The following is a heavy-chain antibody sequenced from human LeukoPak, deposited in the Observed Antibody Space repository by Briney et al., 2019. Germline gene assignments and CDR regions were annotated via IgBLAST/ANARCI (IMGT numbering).Heavy chain of an antibody. Sequence: PGGSLRLSCAASGFTFRDYTMNWVRQAPGKGLEWVAVISYDGSNKYYADSVKGRFTISRDNSKNTLYLQMNSLRAEDTAVYYCARGGLWFGDHSRGYFDYWGQGTLVTVSS. D-gene: IGHD3-10*01. V-gene: IGHV3-30*04. CDR3: ARGGLWFGDHSRGYFDY. CDR1: GFTFRDYT. CDR2: ISYDGSNK. J-gene: IGHJ4*02.